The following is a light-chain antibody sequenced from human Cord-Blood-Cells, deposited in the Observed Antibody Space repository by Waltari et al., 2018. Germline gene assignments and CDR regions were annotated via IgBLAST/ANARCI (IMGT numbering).Light chain of an antibody. Sequence: DIVMTQSPDSLAVSLGERATINCKSSQSVSYSSNNKNYLAWYQQKPEQPPKLLIYWASTRESGVPDRFSGSGSGTDFTLTISSLQAEDVAVYYCQQYYSTPLTFGGGTKVEIK. CDR1: QSVSYSSNNKNY. CDR3: QQYYSTPLT. CDR2: WAS. J-gene: IGKJ4*01. V-gene: IGKV4-1*01.